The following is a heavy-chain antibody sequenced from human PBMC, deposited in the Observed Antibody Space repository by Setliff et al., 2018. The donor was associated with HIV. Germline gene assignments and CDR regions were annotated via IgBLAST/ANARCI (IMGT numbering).Heavy chain of an antibody. J-gene: IGHJ4*02. V-gene: IGHV7-4-1*02. CDR2: INTNTGNP. Sequence: ASVKVSCKASGYTFTTYAMNWVRQAPGQGLEWMGWINTNTGNPTSAQGFTGRFVFSVDTSVSTAYLQISSLKAEDTAVYYCARGREIGSRSPLELSDYWGQGTLVTVSS. CDR3: ARGREIGSRSPLELSDY. D-gene: IGHD1-26*01. CDR1: GYTFTTYA.